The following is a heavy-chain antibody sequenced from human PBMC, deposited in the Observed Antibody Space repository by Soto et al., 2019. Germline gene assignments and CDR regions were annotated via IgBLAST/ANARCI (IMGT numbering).Heavy chain of an antibody. V-gene: IGHV3-48*02. D-gene: IGHD4-17*01. CDR2: ISNSNSTT. CDR1: GFTFSSYS. Sequence: GGSLRLSCAASGFTFSSYSMNWVRQAPGKGLEWVSYISNSNSTTYYADSVKGRFTISRDNSKKTLYLQMNSLRDEDTAVYYCAKDIPWDYGGYNTLDYWGQGTQVTVSS. CDR3: AKDIPWDYGGYNTLDY. J-gene: IGHJ4*02.